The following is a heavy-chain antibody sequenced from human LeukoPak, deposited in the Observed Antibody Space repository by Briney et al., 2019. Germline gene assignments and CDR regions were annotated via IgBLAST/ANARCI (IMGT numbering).Heavy chain of an antibody. CDR2: ISGSGGST. D-gene: IGHD3-22*01. V-gene: IGHV3-23*01. CDR3: ARAYDIRGIGGIADH. CDR1: GFTFSSYA. Sequence: GGSLRLSCAASGFTFSSYAMSWVRQAPGKGLEWVSAISGSGGSTYYADSVKGRFTISRDNSKNTLYLQMNSLRAEDTAVYYCARAYDIRGIGGIADHWGQGTLVTVSS. J-gene: IGHJ1*01.